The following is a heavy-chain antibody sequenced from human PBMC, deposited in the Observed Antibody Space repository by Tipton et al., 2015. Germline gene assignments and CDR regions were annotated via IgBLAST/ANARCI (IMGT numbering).Heavy chain of an antibody. CDR1: GGSVSTSNYY. CDR2: ISYSGST. Sequence: TLFLTCTVSGGSVSTSNYYWGWIRQSPGKGLEWIGYISYSGSTHYNPSLKRRVTISLDTSKNQFSLTLNSVPAADTAVYYCARDLEHGMDVWGQGTTVTVSS. J-gene: IGHJ6*02. CDR3: ARDLEHGMDV. V-gene: IGHV4-61*01. D-gene: IGHD5-24*01.